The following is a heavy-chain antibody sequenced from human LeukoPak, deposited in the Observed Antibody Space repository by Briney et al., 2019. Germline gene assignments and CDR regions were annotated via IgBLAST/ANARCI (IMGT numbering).Heavy chain of an antibody. CDR1: GFTFSNYA. D-gene: IGHD1-26*01. J-gene: IGHJ4*02. CDR2: ITASGTAM. Sequence: GGSLRLSCAASGFTFSNYAMTWVRQAPGKGLEWVSHITASGTAMFYADSVKGRFTISRDNAKNSLYLQMNSLRDEDTAVYYCASSGSYRFDYWGQGTLVTVSS. CDR3: ASSGSYRFDY. V-gene: IGHV3-48*02.